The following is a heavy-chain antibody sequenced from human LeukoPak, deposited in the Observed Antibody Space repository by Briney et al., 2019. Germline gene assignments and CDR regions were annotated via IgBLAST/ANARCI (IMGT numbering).Heavy chain of an antibody. V-gene: IGHV1-46*01. Sequence: ASVKVSCKAFGYTFTRYYMHWVRQAPGQGPEWMGVISPSGGSTSYAQKFQGRVTMTRDMSTSTVYMELSSLRSGDTAVYYCARGAVNRYNWNDDNFYYYYMDVWGKGTTVTISS. J-gene: IGHJ6*03. D-gene: IGHD1-1*01. CDR3: ARGAVNRYNWNDDNFYYYYMDV. CDR2: ISPSGGST. CDR1: GYTFTRYY.